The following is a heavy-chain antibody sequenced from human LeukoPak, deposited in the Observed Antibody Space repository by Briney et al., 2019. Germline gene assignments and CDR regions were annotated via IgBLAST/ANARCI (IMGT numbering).Heavy chain of an antibody. V-gene: IGHV4-59*01. CDR1: GGSISSYC. D-gene: IGHD2-2*01. Sequence: TPSETLSLTCTVSGGSISSYCWSWIRQPPGKGLEWVGYIYYSGSTNYNHSLTSRATISVDKSKNQFSLQLNSVTAADTAVYYCARAKRYCSSTSCAEYFQHWGQGTMVTVSS. CDR3: ARAKRYCSSTSCAEYFQH. CDR2: IYYSGST. J-gene: IGHJ1*01.